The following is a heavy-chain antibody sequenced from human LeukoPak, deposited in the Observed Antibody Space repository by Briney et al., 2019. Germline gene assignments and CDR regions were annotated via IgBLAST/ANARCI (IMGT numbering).Heavy chain of an antibody. Sequence: GGSLRLSCAPSGFTLSSYGMHWVRQAPGKGLGWVAFIRYDGSNKYYADSVKGRFTISRDNSKDTLYLQMNSLRAEDTAVYYCAKVITMVRGVIIKWGFFDYWGQGTLVTVSS. CDR2: IRYDGSNK. D-gene: IGHD3-10*01. V-gene: IGHV3-30*02. CDR1: GFTLSSYG. J-gene: IGHJ4*02. CDR3: AKVITMVRGVIIKWGFFDY.